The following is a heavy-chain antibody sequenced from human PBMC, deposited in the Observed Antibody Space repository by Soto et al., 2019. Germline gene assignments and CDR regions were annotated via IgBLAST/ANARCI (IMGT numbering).Heavy chain of an antibody. CDR2: ISGYNANT. Sequence: QVQLVQSGAEVKKPGASVKVSCKASGYSFTRYGISWVRQAPGQGLEWMGWISGYNANTNYPENLQGRVTMTTDTSTSTAYMEVRNRISDDTAVYYCARMGDVPYYYYGLDVWGQGPRSPSP. CDR1: GYSFTRYG. CDR3: ARMGDVPYYYYGLDV. J-gene: IGHJ6*02. V-gene: IGHV1-18*01. D-gene: IGHD3-16*01.